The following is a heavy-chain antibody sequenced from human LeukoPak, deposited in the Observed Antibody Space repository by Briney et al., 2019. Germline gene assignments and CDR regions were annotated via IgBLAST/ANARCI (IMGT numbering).Heavy chain of an antibody. D-gene: IGHD3-10*01. CDR1: GGSFRGYY. V-gene: IGHV4-34*01. Sequence: SETLSLTCAVYGGSFRGYYWSWIRQPPGKGLEWIGEINHSGSTNYNPSLKSRVTISVDTSKNQFSLKLSSVTAADTAVYYCARRLGRYGSGSYYNPSYYYMDVWGKGTTVTISS. CDR2: INHSGST. CDR3: ARRLGRYGSGSYYNPSYYYMDV. J-gene: IGHJ6*03.